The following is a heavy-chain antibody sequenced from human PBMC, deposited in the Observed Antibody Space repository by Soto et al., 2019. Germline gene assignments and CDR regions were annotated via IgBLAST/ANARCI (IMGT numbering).Heavy chain of an antibody. CDR2: IYYSGST. D-gene: IGHD3-10*01. Sequence: ASETLSLTCTVSGGSISSYYWSWIRQPPGKGLEWIGYIYYSGSTNYNPSLKSRVTISVDTSKNQFSLKLSSVTAADTAVYYCARVALYGSGREQNWFDPWGQGTLVTVSS. V-gene: IGHV4-59*08. CDR3: ARVALYGSGREQNWFDP. J-gene: IGHJ5*02. CDR1: GGSISSYY.